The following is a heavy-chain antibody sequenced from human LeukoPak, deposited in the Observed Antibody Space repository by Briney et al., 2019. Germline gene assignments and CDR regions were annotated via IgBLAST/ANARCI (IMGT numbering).Heavy chain of an antibody. CDR2: IYSGGST. CDR3: ARAGYDAFDI. D-gene: IGHD3-10*01. J-gene: IGHJ3*02. V-gene: IGHV3-66*02. CDR1: GCTVSSNY. Sequence: GGSLRLSCEASGCTVSSNYMSWVRQAPRKGLEWVSVIYSGGSTYYADSVKGRFTISRDNSKNTLYLQMNSLRAEDTAVYYCARAGYDAFDIWGQGTMVTVSS.